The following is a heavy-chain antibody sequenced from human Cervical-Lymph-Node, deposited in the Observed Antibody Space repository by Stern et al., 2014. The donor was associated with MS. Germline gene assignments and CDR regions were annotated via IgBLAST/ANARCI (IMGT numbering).Heavy chain of an antibody. D-gene: IGHD4/OR15-4a*01. CDR3: AKGAPPDS. V-gene: IGHV5-51*03. J-gene: IGHJ5*01. CDR1: GYMFTNFW. Sequence: EVQLVESGPEVRKPGESLKLSCTASGYMFTNFWIGLVRQLPGKGLEWMGLVYPDDSDTRYSPSFQGQVIISADKSTGTAYLHWSSLKASDSAIYYCAKGAPPDSWGQGTLVTVSS. CDR2: VYPDDSDT.